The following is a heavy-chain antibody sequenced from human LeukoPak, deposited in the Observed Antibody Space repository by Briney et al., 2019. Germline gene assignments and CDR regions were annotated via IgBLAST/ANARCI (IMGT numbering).Heavy chain of an antibody. CDR1: GFTFSSYG. D-gene: IGHD3-22*01. CDR2: IWYDGSNK. J-gene: IGHJ4*02. V-gene: IGHV3-33*06. Sequence: GRSLRLSCAASGFTFSSYGMHWVRQAPGKGLEWVAVIWYDGSNKYYADSVKGRFTISRDNSKNTLYLQMNSLRAEDTAVYYCAKAPNYYDSSGYYTGGFTFDYWGQGTLVTVSS. CDR3: AKAPNYYDSSGYYTGGFTFDY.